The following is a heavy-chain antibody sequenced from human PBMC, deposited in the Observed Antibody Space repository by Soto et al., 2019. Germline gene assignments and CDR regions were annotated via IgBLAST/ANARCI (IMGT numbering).Heavy chain of an antibody. D-gene: IGHD6-19*01. V-gene: IGHV3-33*01. CDR2: IWYDGSKK. CDR3: AGGLEAGYYYGMDV. CDR1: GLTFCSNG. J-gene: IGHJ6*02. Sequence: GGSLRLSCAASGLTFCSNGMHWVRQAPGKGLEWVAFIWYDGSKKFHADSVKGRFNISRDNSKNTVYLQMNSLGDGDSAVYYCAGGLEAGYYYGMDVWGRGTTVTVSS.